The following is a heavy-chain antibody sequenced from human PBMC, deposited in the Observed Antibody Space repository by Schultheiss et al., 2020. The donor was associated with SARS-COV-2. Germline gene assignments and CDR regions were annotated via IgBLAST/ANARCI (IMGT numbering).Heavy chain of an antibody. Sequence: SETLSLTCSVSGASISSYYWTWLRQPPGKGLEWIGSIYYSGSTYYNPSLESRVTISVDTSKNQFSLKLTSVTAADTAVYYCARPGIGWETYYFDLWGQGTLVTVSS. J-gene: IGHJ4*01. D-gene: IGHD6-19*01. CDR3: ARPGIGWETYYFDL. CDR1: GASISSYY. CDR2: IYYSGST. V-gene: IGHV4-59*05.